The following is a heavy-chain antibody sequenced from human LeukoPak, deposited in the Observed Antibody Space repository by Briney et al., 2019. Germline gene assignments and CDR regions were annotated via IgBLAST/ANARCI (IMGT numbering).Heavy chain of an antibody. V-gene: IGHV1-2*02. D-gene: IGHD3-22*01. CDR3: ARELNYDSSGYYFDY. Sequence: ASVKVSCKASGYTFTVYFMHWVRQAPGQGLEWMGWINPNSGGTNYAQKFQGRVIMTRDTSISTAYMELSRLRSDDTAVYYCARELNYDSSGYYFDYWGQGTLVTVSS. CDR2: INPNSGGT. CDR1: GYTFTVYF. J-gene: IGHJ4*02.